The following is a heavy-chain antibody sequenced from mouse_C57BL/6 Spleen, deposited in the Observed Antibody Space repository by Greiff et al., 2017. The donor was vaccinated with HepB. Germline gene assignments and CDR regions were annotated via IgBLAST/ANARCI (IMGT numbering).Heavy chain of an antibody. CDR2: INYDGSST. CDR3: ARDVAYFDY. CDR1: GFTFSDYY. Sequence: DVKLVESEGGLVQPGSSMKLSCTASGFTFSDYYMAWVRQVPEKGLEWVANINYDGSSTYYLDSLKSRFIISRDNAKNILYLQMSSLKSEDTATYYCARDVAYFDYWGQGTTLTVSS. J-gene: IGHJ2*01. V-gene: IGHV5-16*01.